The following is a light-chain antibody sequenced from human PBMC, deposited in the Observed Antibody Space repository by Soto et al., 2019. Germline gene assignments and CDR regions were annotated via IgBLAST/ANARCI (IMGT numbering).Light chain of an antibody. CDR1: QSVRSSY. J-gene: IGKJ2*01. Sequence: EIVLTQSPGTLSLSPGERATLSCRASQSVRSSYLAWYQHKPGQAPRLLIYGASSRATGIPDRFSGSGSGTDFTLTISRLEPEDFAVYYCQQYADSPQTFGQGTKLEIK. V-gene: IGKV3-20*01. CDR2: GAS. CDR3: QQYADSPQT.